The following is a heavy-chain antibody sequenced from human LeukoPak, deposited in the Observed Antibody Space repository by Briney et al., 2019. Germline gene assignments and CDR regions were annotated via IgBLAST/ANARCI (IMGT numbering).Heavy chain of an antibody. CDR3: GRDHWESVNS. Sequence: GGSLRLSCAVSGFTFSSYWMSWVRQAPGKGLEWVANIKQDGSEKYYVDSVKGRFTISRDNAKNTLYLQMSSLRAEDTAVYYCGRDHWESVNSWGQGTLVIVSS. D-gene: IGHD7-27*01. J-gene: IGHJ4*02. CDR2: IKQDGSEK. V-gene: IGHV3-7*01. CDR1: GFTFSSYW.